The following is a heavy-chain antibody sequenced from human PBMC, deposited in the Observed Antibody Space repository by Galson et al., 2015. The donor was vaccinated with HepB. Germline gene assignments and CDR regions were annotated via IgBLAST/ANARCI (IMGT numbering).Heavy chain of an antibody. CDR1: GFTFSSYG. CDR3: ARDLTMVRGVQVY. Sequence: LRLSCAASGFTFSSYGMHWVRQAPGKGLEWVAVIWYDGSNKYYADSVKGRFTISRDNSKNTLYLQMNSLRAEDTAVYYCARDLTMVRGVQVYWGQGTLVTVSS. D-gene: IGHD3-10*01. V-gene: IGHV3-33*01. J-gene: IGHJ4*02. CDR2: IWYDGSNK.